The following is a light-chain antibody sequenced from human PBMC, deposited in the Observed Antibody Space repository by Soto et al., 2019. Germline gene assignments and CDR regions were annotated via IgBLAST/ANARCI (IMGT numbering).Light chain of an antibody. CDR3: CSYAGSDTLI. J-gene: IGLJ1*01. CDR2: DVA. V-gene: IGLV2-11*01. CDR1: SSDVGSSNY. Sequence: QSALTQPRSVSWSPGQTVTISSTGSSSDVGSSNYMSWYQQHPGEAPKLVIYDVAQRPSGVPDRLSGSRSGKTASLTISGLQPDDEADYFCCSYAGSDTLIFGSGTKVTVL.